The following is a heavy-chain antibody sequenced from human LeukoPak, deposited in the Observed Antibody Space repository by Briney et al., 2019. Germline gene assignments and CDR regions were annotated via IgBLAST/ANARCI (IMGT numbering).Heavy chain of an antibody. Sequence: PGGSLRLSCAASGFTFSSYSMNWVRQAPGKGLEWVAVISYDGSNKYYADSVKGRFTISRDNSKNTLYLQMNSLRAEDTAVYYCARSGPAYGSGSYLYYYYGMDVWGQGTTVTVSS. CDR3: ARSGPAYGSGSYLYYYYGMDV. J-gene: IGHJ6*02. V-gene: IGHV3-30*03. D-gene: IGHD3-10*01. CDR2: ISYDGSNK. CDR1: GFTFSSYS.